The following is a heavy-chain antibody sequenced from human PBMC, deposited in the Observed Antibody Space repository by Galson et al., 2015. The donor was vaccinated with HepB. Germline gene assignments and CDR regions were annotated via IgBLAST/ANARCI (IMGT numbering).Heavy chain of an antibody. CDR2: IIPILGIA. CDR1: GGTFSSYT. Sequence: SVKVCCKASGGTFSSYTISWVRQAPGQGLEWMGRIIPILGIANYAQKFQGRVTITADKPTSTAYMELSSLRSDDTAVYYCARCLDGGSGGSCYSGWFDPWGQGALVTVSS. CDR3: ARCLDGGSGGSCYSGWFDP. J-gene: IGHJ5*02. V-gene: IGHV1-69*02. D-gene: IGHD2-15*01.